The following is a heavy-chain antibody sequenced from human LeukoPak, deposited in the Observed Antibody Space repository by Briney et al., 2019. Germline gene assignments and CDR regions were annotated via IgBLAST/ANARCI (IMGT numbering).Heavy chain of an antibody. CDR2: ISYDGTNK. V-gene: IGHV3-30-3*01. CDR3: ARDLRGAQMSNNVLDY. D-gene: IGHD3-10*01. Sequence: PGGSLRLSCAASGFTFSTYALHWVRQAPGKGLEWVAVISYDGTNKYYAESLKGRFTISRDNSKNTLYLQVSSLRAEDTAVYYCARDLRGAQMSNNVLDYWGQGTLVTVSS. J-gene: IGHJ4*02. CDR1: GFTFSTYA.